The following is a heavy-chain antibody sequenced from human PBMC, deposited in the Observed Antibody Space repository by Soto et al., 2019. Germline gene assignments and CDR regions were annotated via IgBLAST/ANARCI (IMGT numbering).Heavy chain of an antibody. J-gene: IGHJ4*02. V-gene: IGHV1-69*01. D-gene: IGHD3-22*01. CDR3: ARVGPAHYYDSSGYYSPLDY. CDR2: IIPMFGTA. Sequence: QVQLVQSGAEVKKPGSSVKVSCKASGDTFSSYAINRVRQAPGQGLEWMGGIIPMFGTANYAQKFKDRVTITAGESTSTVYMELSSLRSEDTAVYYCARVGPAHYYDSSGYYSPLDYWGQGTLVTVSS. CDR1: GDTFSSYA.